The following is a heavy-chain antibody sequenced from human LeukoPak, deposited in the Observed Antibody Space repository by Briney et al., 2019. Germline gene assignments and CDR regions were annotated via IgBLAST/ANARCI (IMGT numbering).Heavy chain of an antibody. J-gene: IGHJ6*02. CDR2: IYYSGST. D-gene: IGHD6-6*01. V-gene: IGHV4-59*01. Sequence: SETLSLTCTVSGGTISSYYWSWIRQPPGKGLEWIGDIYYSGSTNYNPSLNRRVTISVDTSKNQFPLKLSSVAAADTAVYYCATFSSSTLYHYGIDVWGQGTTVTVSS. CDR3: ATFSSSTLYHYGIDV. CDR1: GGTISSYY.